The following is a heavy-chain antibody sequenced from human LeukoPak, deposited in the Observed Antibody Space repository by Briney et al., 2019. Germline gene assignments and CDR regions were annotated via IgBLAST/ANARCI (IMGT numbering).Heavy chain of an antibody. Sequence: SETLSLTCTVSGYSISSGYYWGWIRQPPGKGLEWIGSISTRGTTTYNPSLKSRLTLSVDTSNNQFSLSLNSVTAADTAIYYCARDLLRGESGSWFEAFDIWGQGTMVTVSS. D-gene: IGHD6-13*01. CDR1: GYSISSGYY. J-gene: IGHJ3*02. CDR3: ARDLLRGESGSWFEAFDI. V-gene: IGHV4-38-2*02. CDR2: ISTRGTT.